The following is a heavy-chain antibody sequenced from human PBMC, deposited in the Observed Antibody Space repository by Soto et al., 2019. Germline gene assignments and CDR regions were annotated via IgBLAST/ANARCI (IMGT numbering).Heavy chain of an antibody. V-gene: IGHV1-69*08. CDR3: ARDSNHECAYYYGMDV. Sequence: QVQLVQSGAEVKKPGSSVKVSCKASGDTFSSYTISWVRQAPGQRLEWMGRIIPIVGIANYAQKFQGRVTISADKSTSTVYMDLSSLRSEDTAVYYCARDSNHECAYYYGMDVWGQGTTVTVSS. J-gene: IGHJ6*02. CDR1: GDTFSSYT. CDR2: IIPIVGIA. D-gene: IGHD4-4*01.